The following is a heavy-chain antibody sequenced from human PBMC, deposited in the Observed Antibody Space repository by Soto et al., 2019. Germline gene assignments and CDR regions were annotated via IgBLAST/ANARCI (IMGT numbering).Heavy chain of an antibody. V-gene: IGHV1-69*02. J-gene: IGHJ5*02. CDR1: GGTFSSYT. D-gene: IGHD3-16*01. CDR3: ARGYVLTIPAGNWFDP. CDR2: IIPILGIA. Sequence: ASVKVSCKASGGTFSSYTISWVRQAPGQGLEWMGRIIPILGIANYAQKFQGRVTITADKSTSTAYMELSSLRSEDTAVYYCARGYVLTIPAGNWFDPWGQGTLVTVSS.